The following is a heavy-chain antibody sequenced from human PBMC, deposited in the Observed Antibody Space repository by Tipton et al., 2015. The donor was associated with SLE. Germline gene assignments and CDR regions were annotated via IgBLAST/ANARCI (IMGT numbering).Heavy chain of an antibody. CDR3: ATRGSSSWDFFVY. Sequence: TLSLTCAVSGGFISAYYLSWVRQPPGKGLEGIGEISHTGSTKFNPSLKSRVATSADTSKRQFALKLSSVAAADTAVYYCATRGSSSWDFFVYWGQGTLVTFSS. CDR2: ISHTGST. V-gene: IGHV4-34*01. J-gene: IGHJ4*02. CDR1: GGFISAYY. D-gene: IGHD2-2*01.